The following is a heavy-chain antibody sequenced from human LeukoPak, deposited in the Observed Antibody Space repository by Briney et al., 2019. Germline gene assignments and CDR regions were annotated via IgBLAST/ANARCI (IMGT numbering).Heavy chain of an antibody. V-gene: IGHV4-61*02. D-gene: IGHD3-22*01. CDR2: ISSSGST. CDR3: ARAPYPNDSSGVFDI. J-gene: IGHJ3*02. CDR1: GDSISSGDYY. Sequence: SETLSLTCTVSGDSISSGDYYWSWIRQPAGKGLEWIGRISSSGSTNYNPSLKSRVTISVDTSKNQFSLKLSSVTAADTAVYFCARAPYPNDSSGVFDIWGQGTMVTVSS.